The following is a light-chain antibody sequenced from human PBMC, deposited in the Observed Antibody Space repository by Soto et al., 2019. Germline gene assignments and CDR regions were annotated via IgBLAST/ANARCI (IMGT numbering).Light chain of an antibody. J-gene: IGLJ1*01. Sequence: QSDLTQPASVSGSPGQSITISCTGTSSDVGGYNYVSWYQQHPGKAPKLMIYEVSNRPSGVSNRFSGSKSGNTASLTISGLQAEDEADYYCSSYTSSSTPYVFGTGTKLIVL. V-gene: IGLV2-14*01. CDR3: SSYTSSSTPYV. CDR2: EVS. CDR1: SSDVGGYNY.